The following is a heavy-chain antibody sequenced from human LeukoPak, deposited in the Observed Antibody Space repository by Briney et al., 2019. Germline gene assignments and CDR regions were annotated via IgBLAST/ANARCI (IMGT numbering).Heavy chain of an antibody. CDR3: AKEATSTWYGGWFDR. J-gene: IGHJ5*02. CDR1: GFTFSSYA. CDR2: ITATTCCT. D-gene: IGHD6-13*01. Sequence: PGGSLRLSCAASGFTFSSYAMSWVRQAPGRGLEWVSGITATTCCTYYADSAKGPFTNSRNNSKNPLYLQMNSLRAEDTGKFYCAKEATSTWYGGWFDRWGEGTLVTVSS. V-gene: IGHV3-23*01.